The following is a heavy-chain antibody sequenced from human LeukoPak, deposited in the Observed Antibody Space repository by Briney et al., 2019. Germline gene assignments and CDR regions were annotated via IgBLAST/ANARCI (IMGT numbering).Heavy chain of an antibody. CDR1: GGSISSGGYY. Sequence: SETLSLTCTVSGGSISSGGYYWSWIRQHPGKGLEWIGYIYHSGNTYYNPSLKSRITISVDTSKNQFSLKLSSVTAADTAVYYCARRAYRAVGAFRRGFDYWGQGTLVTVSS. J-gene: IGHJ4*02. CDR2: IYHSGNT. D-gene: IGHD1-26*01. CDR3: ARRAYRAVGAFRRGFDY. V-gene: IGHV4-31*03.